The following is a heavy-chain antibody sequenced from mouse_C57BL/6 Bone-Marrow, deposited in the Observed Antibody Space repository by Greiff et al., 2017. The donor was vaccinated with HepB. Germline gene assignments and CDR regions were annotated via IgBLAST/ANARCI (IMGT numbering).Heavy chain of an antibody. CDR1: GYTFTSYT. CDR2: INPSSGYT. V-gene: IGHV1-4*01. J-gene: IGHJ3*01. CDR3: ASPSWFAY. Sequence: VQLQESGAELARPGASVKMSCKASGYTFTSYTMHWVKQRPGQGLEWIGYINPSSGYTKYNQKFKDKATLTADKSSSTAYMQLSSLTSEDSAVYYCASPSWFAYWGQGTLVTVSA.